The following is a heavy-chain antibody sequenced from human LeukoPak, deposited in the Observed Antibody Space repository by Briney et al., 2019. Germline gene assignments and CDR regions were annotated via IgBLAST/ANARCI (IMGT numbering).Heavy chain of an antibody. CDR3: ARVWNHFYGMDV. D-gene: IGHD3-3*01. Sequence: SETLSLTCTVSGGSISSYYWSWIRQPPGKGLEWIGYIYYSGSTNYNPSLKSRVTISVDTSKNQFSLKLSSVTAADTAVYYCARVWNHFYGMDVWGQGTTVTVSS. J-gene: IGHJ6*02. CDR2: IYYSGST. CDR1: GGSISSYY. V-gene: IGHV4-59*01.